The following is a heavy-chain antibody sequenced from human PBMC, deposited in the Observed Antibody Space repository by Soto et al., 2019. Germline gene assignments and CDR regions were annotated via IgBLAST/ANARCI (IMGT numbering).Heavy chain of an antibody. D-gene: IGHD1-26*01. CDR2: ISYDGSNK. Sequence: GGSLRLSCAASGFTFSSYGMHWVRQAPGKGLEWVAVISYDGSNKYYADSVKGRFTISRDNSKNTLYLQMNSLRAEDTAVYYCAKDVFPGATANPFDYWGQGTLVTVSS. CDR3: AKDVFPGATANPFDY. V-gene: IGHV3-30*18. CDR1: GFTFSSYG. J-gene: IGHJ4*02.